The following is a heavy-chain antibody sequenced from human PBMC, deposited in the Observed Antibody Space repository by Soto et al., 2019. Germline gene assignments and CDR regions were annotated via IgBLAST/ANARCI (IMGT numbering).Heavy chain of an antibody. D-gene: IGHD6-13*01. Sequence: GASVKVSCKASGGTFSSYAISWVRQAPGQGLEWMGGIIPIFGTANYAQKFQGRVTITADESTSTAYMELSSLRSEDTAVYYCATRPAPYSSSWYRYFDYWGQGTLVTVSS. CDR1: GGTFSSYA. V-gene: IGHV1-69*13. CDR3: ATRPAPYSSSWYRYFDY. J-gene: IGHJ4*02. CDR2: IIPIFGTA.